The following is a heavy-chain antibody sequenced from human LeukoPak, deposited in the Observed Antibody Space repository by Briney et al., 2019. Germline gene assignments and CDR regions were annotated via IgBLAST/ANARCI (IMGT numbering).Heavy chain of an antibody. V-gene: IGHV3-48*01. CDR1: GFTFSSYS. Sequence: GGSLRLSCAASGFTFSSYSMNWVRQAPGKGLEWVSYISSSSSNIYYADSVKGRVTISRDNAKNSLYLQMNSLRAEDTAVYYCARDCSVGATRGVAYWGQGTLVTVSS. CDR3: ARDCSVGATRGVAY. D-gene: IGHD1-26*01. J-gene: IGHJ4*02. CDR2: ISSSSSNI.